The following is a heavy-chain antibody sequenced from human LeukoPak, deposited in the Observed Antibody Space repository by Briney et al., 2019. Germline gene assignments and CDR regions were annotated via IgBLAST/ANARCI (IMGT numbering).Heavy chain of an antibody. CDR2: INPSGGST. D-gene: IGHD2-2*01. J-gene: IGHJ6*02. CDR1: GYTFTSYY. Sequence: ASVKVSCKASGYTFTSYYMHWVRQAPGQGLEWMGIINPSGGSTSYAQKFQGRVTMTRDTSTSTVYMELSSLRSEDKAVYYCARAPRYCSSTSCYGGYYYYYGVDVWGQGTTVTVSS. CDR3: ARAPRYCSSTSCYGGYYYYYGVDV. V-gene: IGHV1-46*01.